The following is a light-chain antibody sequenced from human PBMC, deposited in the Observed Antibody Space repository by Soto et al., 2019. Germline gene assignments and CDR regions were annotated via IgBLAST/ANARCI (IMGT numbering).Light chain of an antibody. V-gene: IGLV1-47*01. CDR3: AAWDDSLSVLYV. Sequence: QAVVTQPPSASGTPGQRVTISCSGSSSNIGSNYVYWYQQLPGTAPKLLIYRNNQRPSGVPDRFSGSKSGTSASLAISGLRSEVEADYYCAAWDDSLSVLYVFGTGTKLTVL. CDR2: RNN. CDR1: SSNIGSNY. J-gene: IGLJ1*01.